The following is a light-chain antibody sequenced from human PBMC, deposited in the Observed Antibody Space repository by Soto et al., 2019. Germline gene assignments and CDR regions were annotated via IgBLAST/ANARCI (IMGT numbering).Light chain of an antibody. J-gene: IGKJ5*01. CDR3: QQRSNWPIT. Sequence: EIVLTQATGTLSLSKGERATLSCRASQSVSSSYLAWYQQKPGQAPRLLISGASSRATGIPDRFSGSGSGTDFTLTISRLEPEDFTVYYCQQRSNWPITFGQGRLLEI. CDR1: QSVSSSY. CDR2: GAS. V-gene: IGKV3D-20*02.